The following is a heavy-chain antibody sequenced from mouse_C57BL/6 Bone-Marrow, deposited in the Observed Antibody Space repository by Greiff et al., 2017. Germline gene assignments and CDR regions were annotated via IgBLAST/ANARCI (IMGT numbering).Heavy chain of an antibody. CDR1: GYTFTSYW. CDR2: INPSNGGT. V-gene: IGHV1-53*01. D-gene: IGHD1-1*01. CDR3: ARGDVRITTVTYGYFDV. J-gene: IGHJ1*03. Sequence: VQLQQPGTELVKPGASVKLSCKASGYTFTSYWMHWVKQRPGQGLEWIGNINPSNGGTNYDEKFKSKATLTVDKSSSTAYMQLSSLTSEDSAVYYRARGDVRITTVTYGYFDVGGTGTTVTVSS.